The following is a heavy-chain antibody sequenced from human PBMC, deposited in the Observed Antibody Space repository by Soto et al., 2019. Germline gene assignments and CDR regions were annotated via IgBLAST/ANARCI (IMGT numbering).Heavy chain of an antibody. CDR1: GFTFSSYW. D-gene: IGHD3-16*01. CDR2: ITQDGSEK. Sequence: EVQLVESGGGLVQPGGSLRLSCAASGFTFSSYWMSWVRQAPGKGLEWVANITQDGSEKYYVDSVKGRFAISRDNAKNSLYLQMNSLRADDTAVYYCARDLVYYYYMDVWGKGTTITVSS. CDR3: ARDLVYYYYMDV. V-gene: IGHV3-7*01. J-gene: IGHJ6*03.